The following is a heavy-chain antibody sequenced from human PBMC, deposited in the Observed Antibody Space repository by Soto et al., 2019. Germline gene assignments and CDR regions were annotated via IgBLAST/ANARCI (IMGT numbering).Heavy chain of an antibody. V-gene: IGHV3-74*03. J-gene: IGHJ3*02. CDR1: GFTFSGHW. CDR2: INTDGGSS. D-gene: IGHD2-2*01. Sequence: EVQLVESGGDLVQPGGSLRLSCAASGFTFSGHWMHCVRQVPGTGLEWVSRINTDGGSSAYADSVKGRFTISRDNAKNTLYLQMKGLRAEDTAVYYCAREAGYCSRTSCYRRAFDTWGQGTTVTVSS. CDR3: AREAGYCSRTSCYRRAFDT.